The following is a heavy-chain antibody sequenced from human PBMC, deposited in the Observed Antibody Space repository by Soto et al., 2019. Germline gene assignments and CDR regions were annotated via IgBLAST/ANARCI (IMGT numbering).Heavy chain of an antibody. J-gene: IGHJ3*02. CDR2: ISSGSHYI. CDR3: AKNPPYCGGDCYSYAFDI. D-gene: IGHD2-21*02. Sequence: LRLSCAASGFNFPGYSMNWVRQAPGKGLEWVASISSGSHYIYYADSVRGRFTISRDNAGDSLYLQMNSLRAEDTAVYYCAKNPPYCGGDCYSYAFDIWGQGTMVTVSS. V-gene: IGHV3-21*04. CDR1: GFNFPGYS.